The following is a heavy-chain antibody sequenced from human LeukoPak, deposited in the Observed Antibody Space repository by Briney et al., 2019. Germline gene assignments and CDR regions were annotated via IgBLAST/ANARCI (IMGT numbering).Heavy chain of an antibody. V-gene: IGHV3-7*01. CDR3: ARHYYGSGRIVD. CDR1: GITFRNFW. Sequence: GGSLRLSCAASGITFRNFWMTWVRQAPGKGLEWVANINRDGSEEYYVGSVKGRFTISRDNAKNSLFLQMNSLSGEDTAVYYCARHYYGSGRIVDWGQGTLVSVSS. D-gene: IGHD3-10*01. CDR2: INRDGSEE. J-gene: IGHJ4*02.